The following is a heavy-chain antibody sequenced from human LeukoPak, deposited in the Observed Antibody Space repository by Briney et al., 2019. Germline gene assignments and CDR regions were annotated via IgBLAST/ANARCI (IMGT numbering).Heavy chain of an antibody. V-gene: IGHV1-18*01. CDR2: IRAYNGNT. D-gene: IGHD6-19*01. J-gene: IGHJ4*02. CDR3: ARGSGWYGYFDY. Sequence: GAPVKVSCKASCYTFTSYGVSWVRQAPGQGLDRMGWIRAYNGNTNYAQKLQGSVTMTPDTPTSTAYMELRSLRSDDTAVYYCARGSGWYGYFDYWCQGTLVTVSS. CDR1: CYTFTSYG.